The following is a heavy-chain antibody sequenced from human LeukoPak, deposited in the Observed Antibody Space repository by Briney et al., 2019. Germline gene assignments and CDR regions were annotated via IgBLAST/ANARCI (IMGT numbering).Heavy chain of an antibody. J-gene: IGHJ4*02. V-gene: IGHV4-34*01. Sequence: SETLSLTCAVYGGSFSGYYWSWIRQPPGKGLEWTGEINHSGSTNYNPSLKSRVTISVDTSKNQFSLKLSSVTAADTAVYYCARGRDMSSSWYGGSYFDYWGQGTLVTVSS. CDR1: GGSFSGYY. D-gene: IGHD6-13*01. CDR3: ARGRDMSSSWYGGSYFDY. CDR2: INHSGST.